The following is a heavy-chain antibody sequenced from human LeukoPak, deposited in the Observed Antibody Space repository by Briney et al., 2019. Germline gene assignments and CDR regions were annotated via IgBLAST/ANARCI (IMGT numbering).Heavy chain of an antibody. CDR2: IYHSGRT. V-gene: IGHV4-38-2*02. J-gene: IGHJ1*01. CDR1: GYSISSGYY. Sequence: PSETLSLTCTVSGYSISSGYYWGWIRQPPGKGLEWIGSIYHSGRTYYNPSLKSRVTISVDTSKNQFSLKLSSVTAADTAVYYCASGPLINPAIDYYGSGSFEYFQHWGQGTLVTVSS. D-gene: IGHD3-10*01. CDR3: ASGPLINPAIDYYGSGSFEYFQH.